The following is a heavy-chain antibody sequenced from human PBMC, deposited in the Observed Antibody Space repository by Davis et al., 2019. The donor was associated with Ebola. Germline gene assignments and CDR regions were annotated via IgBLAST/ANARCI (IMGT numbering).Heavy chain of an antibody. CDR1: GYSFTSYW. CDR3: ARHGGRYCSSTSCYSIGMDV. J-gene: IGHJ6*02. D-gene: IGHD2-2*01. V-gene: IGHV5-51*01. Sequence: GGSLRLSCKGSGYSFTSYWIGWVRQMPGKGLEWMGIIYPGDSDTRYSPSFQGQVTISADKSISTAYLQWSSLKASDTVMYYCARHGGRYCSSTSCYSIGMDVWGQGTTVTVSS. CDR2: IYPGDSDT.